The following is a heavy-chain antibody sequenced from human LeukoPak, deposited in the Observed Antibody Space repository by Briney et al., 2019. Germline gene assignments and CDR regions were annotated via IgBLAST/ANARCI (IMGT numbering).Heavy chain of an antibody. Sequence: SETLSLTCAVYGGSFSGYYWSWIRQPPGKGLEWIGEINHSGSTNYNPSLKSRVTISVDTSKNQFSLKLSSVTAADTAVYYCARELDWFDPWGQGTLVTVSS. CDR3: ARELDWFDP. V-gene: IGHV4-34*01. CDR2: INHSGST. CDR1: GGSFSGYY. J-gene: IGHJ5*02.